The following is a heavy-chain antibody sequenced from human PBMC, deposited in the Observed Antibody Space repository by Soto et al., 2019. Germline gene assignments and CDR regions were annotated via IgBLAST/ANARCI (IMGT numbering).Heavy chain of an antibody. CDR1: GFTFSSYA. Sequence: GGSLRLSCAASGFTFSSYAMSWVRQAPGKGLEWVSAISGSGGSTYYADSVKGRFTISRDNSKNTLYLQMNSLRAEDTAVYYCAKDVSEVVPAAIRYYYMDVWGKGTTVTVSS. J-gene: IGHJ6*03. CDR3: AKDVSEVVPAAIRYYYMDV. CDR2: ISGSGGST. V-gene: IGHV3-23*01. D-gene: IGHD2-2*02.